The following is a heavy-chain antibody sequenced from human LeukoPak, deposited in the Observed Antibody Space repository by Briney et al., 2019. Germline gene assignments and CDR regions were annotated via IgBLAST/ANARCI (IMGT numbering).Heavy chain of an antibody. CDR3: ARASRYDGGGYGLDV. CDR2: ISSSAHTI. Sequence: GGSLRLSCAASAFTFSSYEMNWVRQAPGKGLEWVSYISSSAHTIYYADSVKGRFTISRDNAKNSLHLQMNSLRAEDTALYYCARASRYDGGGYGLDVWGQGTTVTVSS. CDR1: AFTFSSYE. V-gene: IGHV3-48*03. D-gene: IGHD3-22*01. J-gene: IGHJ6*02.